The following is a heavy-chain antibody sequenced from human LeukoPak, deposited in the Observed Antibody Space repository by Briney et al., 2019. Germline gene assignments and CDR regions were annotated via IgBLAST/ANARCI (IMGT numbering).Heavy chain of an antibody. CDR3: ARMEGYYDSSGYWYYFDY. CDR1: GYTFTSYG. CDR2: ISAYNGNT. Sequence: ASVKVSCKASGYTFTSYGIGWVRQAPGQGLEWMGWISAYNGNTNYAQKLQGRVTMTTDTSTSTAYMELRSLRSDDTAVYYCARMEGYYDSSGYWYYFDYWGQGTLVTVSS. V-gene: IGHV1-18*01. D-gene: IGHD3-22*01. J-gene: IGHJ4*02.